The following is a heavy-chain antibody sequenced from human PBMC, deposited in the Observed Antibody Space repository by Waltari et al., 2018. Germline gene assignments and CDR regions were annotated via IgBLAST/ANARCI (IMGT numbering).Heavy chain of an antibody. CDR1: GGSISSGGYY. CDR3: ARGDGSGSFDY. J-gene: IGHJ4*02. V-gene: IGHV4-31*03. Sequence: QLNLRESGPGLVKPSQTLSLTCPVSGGSISSGGYYLSWIRHHPGKGLEWMGYRYYRGSTYYNPSRKSRVTISVDTSKNQFSLKLSSVTAADTAVYYCARGDGSGSFDYWGQGTLVTVSS. D-gene: IGHD3-10*01. CDR2: RYYRGST.